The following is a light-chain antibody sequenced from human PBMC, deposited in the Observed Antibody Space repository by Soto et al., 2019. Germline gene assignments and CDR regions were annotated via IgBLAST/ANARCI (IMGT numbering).Light chain of an antibody. V-gene: IGKV3-20*01. J-gene: IGKJ4*01. CDR2: DAS. Sequence: EVGMTQSPANLSVSLGDGGTLXCRASQSVSSDLAWYQQNPGQAPRLLIYDASSRAPGSPDRFSGGGSGTDFTLTISRLEPEDFAVYYGQQFSSYPLTFGGGTKVDIK. CDR1: QSVSSD. CDR3: QQFSSYPLT.